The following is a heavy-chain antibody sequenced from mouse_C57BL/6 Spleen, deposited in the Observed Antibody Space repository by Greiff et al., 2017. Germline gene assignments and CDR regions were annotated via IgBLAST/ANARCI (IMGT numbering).Heavy chain of an antibody. J-gene: IGHJ4*01. CDR3: ARGDDYDWGGYAMDY. V-gene: IGHV1-80*01. Sequence: VQLQQSGAELVKPGASVKISCKASGYAFSSYWMNWVKQRPGKGLEWIGQIYPGDGDTNYNGKFKGKATLTADKSSSTAYMQLSSLTSEDSAVYFCARGDDYDWGGYAMDYWGQGTSVTVSS. CDR1: GYAFSSYW. CDR2: IYPGDGDT. D-gene: IGHD2-4*01.